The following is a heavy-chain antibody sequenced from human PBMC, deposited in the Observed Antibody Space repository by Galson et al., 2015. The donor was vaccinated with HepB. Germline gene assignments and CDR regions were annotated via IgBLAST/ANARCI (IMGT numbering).Heavy chain of an antibody. J-gene: IGHJ4*02. Sequence: SLRLSCAGSGFTFSGSAMHWVRQTSGKGLEWIGRIGSKANNYVTAYKASVRGRFTISRDDSKNTAYLQMNSLRTEDTAVYYCTRLGDLSGYSSCWGQGTLVTVSS. CDR1: GFTFSGSA. CDR3: TRLGDLSGYSSC. D-gene: IGHD3-22*01. CDR2: IGSKANNYVT. V-gene: IGHV3-73*01.